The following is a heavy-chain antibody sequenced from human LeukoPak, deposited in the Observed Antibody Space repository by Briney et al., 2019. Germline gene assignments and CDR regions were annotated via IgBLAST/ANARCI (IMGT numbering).Heavy chain of an antibody. Sequence: PGGSLRLSCAASGFTFSSNYMNWVRQAPGKGLEGVSVIYSGGSTYYADSVKGRFTISRDNSKNTLYLQMNSLRAEDTAVYYCARARPFSDYWGQGTLVTVSS. CDR2: IYSGGST. V-gene: IGHV3-53*01. CDR3: ARARPFSDY. J-gene: IGHJ4*02. D-gene: IGHD6-6*01. CDR1: GFTFSSNY.